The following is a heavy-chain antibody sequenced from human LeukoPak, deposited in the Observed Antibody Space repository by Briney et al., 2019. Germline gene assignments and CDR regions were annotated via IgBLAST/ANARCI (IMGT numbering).Heavy chain of an antibody. Sequence: ASVKVSCKVSGYTLTELSMHWVRQAPGKGLEGMGGFDPEDGETIYAQKFQGRVTMTEDTSTDTAYMELSSLRSEDTAVYYCATDIRAGTPHDYWGQGTLVTVSS. V-gene: IGHV1-24*01. CDR1: GYTLTELS. CDR3: ATDIRAGTPHDY. D-gene: IGHD6-19*01. J-gene: IGHJ4*02. CDR2: FDPEDGET.